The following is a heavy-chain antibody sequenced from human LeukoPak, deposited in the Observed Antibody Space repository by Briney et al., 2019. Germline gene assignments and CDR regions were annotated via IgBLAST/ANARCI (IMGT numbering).Heavy chain of an antibody. J-gene: IGHJ6*03. CDR1: GFTFYDYA. V-gene: IGHV3-9*03. Sequence: PGGSLRLSCAASGFTFYDYAMHWVRQVPGKGVEWVSGISLNSLTILYAASVKRLFTISRDNVKNSLYLQMNSLRAEDMAFYYCARGRSYHYMDVWGKGTTVTVSS. D-gene: IGHD2-15*01. CDR2: ISLNSLTI. CDR3: ARGRSYHYMDV.